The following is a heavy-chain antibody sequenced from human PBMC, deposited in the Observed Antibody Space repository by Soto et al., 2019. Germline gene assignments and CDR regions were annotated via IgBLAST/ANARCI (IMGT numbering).Heavy chain of an antibody. D-gene: IGHD2-2*01. CDR2: IRATGDSP. Sequence: PGGSLRLSCAASGFTFTSYAMTWVRQAPGKGLEWVSGIRATGDSPYYADSVKGRFTISKDNSNNILYLQMNSLRAEDTAVYFWGQLPVVVVFSVGSWGQGALVTDSS. CDR1: GFTFTSYA. V-gene: IGHV3-23*01. CDR3: GQLPVVVVFSVGS. J-gene: IGHJ4*02.